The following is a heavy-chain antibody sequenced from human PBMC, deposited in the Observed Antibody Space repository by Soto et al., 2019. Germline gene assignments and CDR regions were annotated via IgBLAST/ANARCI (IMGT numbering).Heavy chain of an antibody. Sequence: QLLESGGGLVQPGGSLRLSCAASGFTFNTYAMSWVRQAPGKGLEWDSAISDSGGRTYYADSVKGRFTISRDNSKNTLYLQMNSLRAEDTAVYFCAKELVNSGWTYFDYWGQGTLVTVSS. D-gene: IGHD6-19*01. V-gene: IGHV3-23*01. CDR2: ISDSGGRT. CDR1: GFTFNTYA. CDR3: AKELVNSGWTYFDY. J-gene: IGHJ4*02.